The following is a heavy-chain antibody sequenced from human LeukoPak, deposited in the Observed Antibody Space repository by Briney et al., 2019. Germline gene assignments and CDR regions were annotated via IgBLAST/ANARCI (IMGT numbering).Heavy chain of an antibody. CDR1: GFTFSSYS. V-gene: IGHV3-21*01. CDR3: ARAYPVITIFGVAY. D-gene: IGHD3-3*01. J-gene: IGHJ4*02. CDR2: ISSSSTYI. Sequence: GGSLRLSCAASGFTFSSYSMNWVRQAPGKGLEWVSSISSSSTYIYYADSVKGRFTISRDNAKNSLYLQMKSLRAEDTAVYYCARAYPVITIFGVAYWGQGTLVIVSS.